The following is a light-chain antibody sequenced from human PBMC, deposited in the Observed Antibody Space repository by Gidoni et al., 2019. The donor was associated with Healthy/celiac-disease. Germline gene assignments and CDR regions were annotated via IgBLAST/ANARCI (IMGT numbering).Light chain of an antibody. CDR1: SSDVGGYNY. J-gene: IGLJ3*02. V-gene: IGLV2-14*01. CDR3: SSYTSSSTLV. Sequence: QSALTQPASVSGSPGQSITISCTGTSSDVGGYNYVSWDQQHTGKAHKLMIYDVSNRPSGVSNRFAGSKSGNTASLTISGLQAEDEADYYCSSYTSSSTLVFGGGTKLTVL. CDR2: DVS.